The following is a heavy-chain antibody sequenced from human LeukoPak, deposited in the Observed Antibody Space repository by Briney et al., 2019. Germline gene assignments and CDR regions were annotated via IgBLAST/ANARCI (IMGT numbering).Heavy chain of an antibody. J-gene: IGHJ6*02. CDR1: GYSFTSYW. Sequence: GESLKISCKGSGYSFTSYWIGWVRQMPGKGLEWMGIIYPGDSDTRYSPSFQGQVTISADKSISTAYLQWSSLKASDSAMYYCARRTDGSGYYYYGLDVWGQGTTVTVSS. CDR2: IYPGDSDT. CDR3: ARRTDGSGYYYYGLDV. D-gene: IGHD6-19*01. V-gene: IGHV5-51*01.